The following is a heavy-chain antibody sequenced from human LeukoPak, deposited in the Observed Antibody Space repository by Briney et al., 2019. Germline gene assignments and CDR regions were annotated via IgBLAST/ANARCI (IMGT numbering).Heavy chain of an antibody. CDR1: GFTFSDYY. J-gene: IGHJ4*02. Sequence: GGSLRLSCAASGFTFSDYYMSWIRQAPGKGLEWVSYITGSTSFTNYADSVKGRFTISRDNDKNSLYLQINSLRAEDTAVYYCARVSGSYVFDYWGQGALVTVSS. V-gene: IGHV3-11*05. CDR2: ITGSTSFT. CDR3: ARVSGSYVFDY. D-gene: IGHD1-26*01.